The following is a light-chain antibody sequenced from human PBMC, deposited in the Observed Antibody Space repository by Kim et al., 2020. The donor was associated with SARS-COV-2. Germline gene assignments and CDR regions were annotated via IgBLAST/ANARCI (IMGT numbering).Light chain of an antibody. J-gene: IGLJ3*02. CDR1: NIGSKT. V-gene: IGLV3-21*04. CDR2: YDT. CDR3: QVWDSASDHVV. Sequence: SYELTQPPSVSVAPGQTARITCGGDNIGSKTVQWYHQKAGQAPVLVICYDTDRPSGIPERFSGSNSGNTATLTISGVEAGDEADYYCQVWDSASDHVVFGGGTQLTVL.